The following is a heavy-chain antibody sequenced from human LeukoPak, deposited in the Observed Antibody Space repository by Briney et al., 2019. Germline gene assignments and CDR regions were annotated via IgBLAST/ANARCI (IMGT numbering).Heavy chain of an antibody. D-gene: IGHD2-21*01. Sequence: GGSLRLSCAASGFTFSDYWMHWVRQAPGKGLVWVSGLNRDETATIYADSVKGRFTISRDNAKNTLYLQMNSLRAEDTAVYYCGRGRFPHAFDIWGQGTMVTVSS. CDR3: GRGRFPHAFDI. CDR2: LNRDETAT. CDR1: GFTFSDYW. J-gene: IGHJ3*02. V-gene: IGHV3-74*01.